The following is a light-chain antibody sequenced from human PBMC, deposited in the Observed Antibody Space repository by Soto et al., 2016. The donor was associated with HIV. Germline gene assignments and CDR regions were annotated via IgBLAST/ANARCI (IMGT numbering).Light chain of an antibody. CDR3: QARDSGIAV. CDR2: QDN. J-gene: IGLJ2*01. CDR1: KLGDKY. V-gene: IGLV3-1*01. Sequence: SYDLTQPPSVSVSPGQTASITCSGNKLGDKYACWYQQKPGQSPILVMYQDNKRPSGIPERFSGSDSGNTATLTISGTQSMDEADYFCQARDSGIAVFGGGTKLTVL.